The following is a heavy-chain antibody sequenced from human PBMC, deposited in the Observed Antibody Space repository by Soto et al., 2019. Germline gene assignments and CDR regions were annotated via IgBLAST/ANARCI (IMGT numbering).Heavy chain of an antibody. CDR2: IYWDDDK. Sequence: SGPTLVNPTQTLTLTCTFSGFSLSTSGVGVGWIRQPPGKALEWLALIYWDDDKRYNPSLKSRPTITKDTSKNQVVLTMTNMDPVDTATYYCAHRGTGVGTWYFDLWGRGTLVTVSS. CDR1: GFSLSTSGVG. J-gene: IGHJ2*01. D-gene: IGHD7-27*01. V-gene: IGHV2-5*02. CDR3: AHRGTGVGTWYFDL.